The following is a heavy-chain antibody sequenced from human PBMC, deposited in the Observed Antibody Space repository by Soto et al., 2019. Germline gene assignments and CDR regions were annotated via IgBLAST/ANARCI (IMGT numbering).Heavy chain of an antibody. CDR1: GYSISSGYY. CDR2: IYHSGST. D-gene: IGHD5-12*01. J-gene: IGHJ4*02. CDR3: ARDLDDREMATSYFDY. Sequence: PSETLSLTCAVSGYSISSGYYWGWIRQPPGKGLEWIGSIYHSGSTYYNPSLKSRVTISVDTSKNQFSLKLSSVTAADTAVYYCARDLDDREMATSYFDYWGQGTLVTVSS. V-gene: IGHV4-38-2*02.